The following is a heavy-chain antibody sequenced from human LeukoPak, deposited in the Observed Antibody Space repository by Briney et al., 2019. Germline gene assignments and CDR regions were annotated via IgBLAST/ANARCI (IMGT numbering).Heavy chain of an antibody. CDR2: ISSSSSYI. CDR1: GFTFSSAW. CDR3: ARAYCSGGSCYPFDY. Sequence: PGGSLRLSCAASGFTFSSAWMHWVRQAPGKGLEWVSSISSSSSYIYYADSVKGRFTISRDTAKNSLYLQMNSLRAEDTAVYYCARAYCSGGSCYPFDYWGQGTLVTVSS. D-gene: IGHD2-15*01. J-gene: IGHJ4*02. V-gene: IGHV3-21*01.